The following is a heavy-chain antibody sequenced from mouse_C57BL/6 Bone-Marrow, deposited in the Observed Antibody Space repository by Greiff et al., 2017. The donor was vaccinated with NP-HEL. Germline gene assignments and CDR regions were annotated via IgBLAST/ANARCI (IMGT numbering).Heavy chain of an antibody. D-gene: IGHD2-5*01. V-gene: IGHV1-4*01. J-gene: IGHJ3*01. CDR3: ARRGDYSKFWFAY. CDR1: GYTFTSYT. Sequence: VKLMESGAELARPGASVKMSCKASGYTFTSYTMHWVKQRPGQGLEWIGYINPSSGYTKYNQKFKDKATLTADKSSSTAYMQLSSLTSEDSAVYYCARRGDYSKFWFAYWGQGTLVTVSA. CDR2: INPSSGYT.